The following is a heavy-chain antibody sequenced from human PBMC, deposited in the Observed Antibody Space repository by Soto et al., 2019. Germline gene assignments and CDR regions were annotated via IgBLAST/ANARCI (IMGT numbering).Heavy chain of an antibody. D-gene: IGHD4-17*01. J-gene: IGHJ3*01. Sequence: EVQVVESGGGLVQPGGSLRLSCAASGISFSRYWTHWVRQAPGKGLAWVSRMGPDGSSTSYADSVKGRFSISRDDAKNTLSLQVNSLRADDTAVYYCAVHGDYDAFNFWGQGTVVTVSS. CDR1: GISFSRYW. CDR2: MGPDGSST. V-gene: IGHV3-74*01. CDR3: AVHGDYDAFNF.